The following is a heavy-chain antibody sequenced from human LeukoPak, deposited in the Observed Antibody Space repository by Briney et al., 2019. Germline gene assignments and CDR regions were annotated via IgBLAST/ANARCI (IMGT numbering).Heavy chain of an antibody. CDR2: IYNSGST. CDR3: ARQWGYSYGHFDY. CDR1: GDSISSNY. D-gene: IGHD5-18*01. J-gene: IGHJ4*02. Sequence: SETLSLTCTVSGDSISSNYWSWIRQPPGKGLEWIGYIYNSGSTKYNPSLKSRLTISVDTSKNLFSLKLTSVTAADTAVYYCARQWGYSYGHFDYWGQGTLVTVSS. V-gene: IGHV4-59*08.